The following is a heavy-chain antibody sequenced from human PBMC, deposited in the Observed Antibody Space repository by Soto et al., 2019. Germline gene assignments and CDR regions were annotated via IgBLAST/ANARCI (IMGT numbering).Heavy chain of an antibody. V-gene: IGHV4-31*03. CDR1: GGSISSGGYY. CDR2: IYYSGST. Sequence: QVQLQESGPGLVKPSQTLFLTCTVSGGSISSGGYYWSWIRQHPGKGLEWIGYIYYSGSTYYNPSLKGRGTISVDAAKDQFSLKLSSVTAADTAVYYCARDRAGALYFDYGGKGTLVTFSS. D-gene: IGHD6-13*01. CDR3: ARDRAGALYFDY. J-gene: IGHJ4*02.